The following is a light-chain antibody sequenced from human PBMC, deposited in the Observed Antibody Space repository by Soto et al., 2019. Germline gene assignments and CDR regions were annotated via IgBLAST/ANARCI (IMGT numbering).Light chain of an antibody. CDR1: QSVTSSF. J-gene: IGKJ1*01. V-gene: IGKV3-20*01. CDR3: MQATQIPWT. Sequence: EIVLTQSPGTLSLSPGERATLSCRASQSVTSSFLTWYQQKPGQAPRLLIYGASSRATGIPDRFSGSGAGTDFTLKISRVEAEDVGVYYCMQATQIPWTFGQGTKVEIK. CDR2: GAS.